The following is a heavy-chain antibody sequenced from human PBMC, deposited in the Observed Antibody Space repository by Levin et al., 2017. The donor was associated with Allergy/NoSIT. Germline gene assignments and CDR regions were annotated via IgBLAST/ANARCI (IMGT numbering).Heavy chain of an antibody. CDR2: ISYDGSNK. D-gene: IGHD5-18*01. J-gene: IGHJ4*02. Sequence: LSLTCAASGFTFSSYAMHWVRQAPGKGLEWVAVISYDGSNKYYADSVKGRFTISRDNSKNTLYLQMNSLRAEETAVYYCARGTIQLWFYASQEKAFDYWGQGTLVTVSS. V-gene: IGHV3-30-3*01. CDR3: ARGTIQLWFYASQEKAFDY. CDR1: GFTFSSYA.